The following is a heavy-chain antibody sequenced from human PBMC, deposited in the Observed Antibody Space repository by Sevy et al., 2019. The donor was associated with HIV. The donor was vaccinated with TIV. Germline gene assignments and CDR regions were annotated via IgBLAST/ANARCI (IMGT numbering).Heavy chain of an antibody. J-gene: IGHJ4*02. CDR3: ARDGAAAGGNYFDY. CDR1: GGSISSYY. D-gene: IGHD6-13*01. V-gene: IGHV4-59*01. Sequence: SETLSLTCTVSGGSISSYYWSWIRQPPGKGLEWIGYIYYSGSTNYNPSLKSRVTISVDTSKNQFSLKLSSVTAADTAVYYCARDGAAAGGNYFDYWGQGTLVTVSS. CDR2: IYYSGST.